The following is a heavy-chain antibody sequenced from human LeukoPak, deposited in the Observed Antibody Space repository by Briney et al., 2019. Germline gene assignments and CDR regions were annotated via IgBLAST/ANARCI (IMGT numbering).Heavy chain of an antibody. Sequence: GASVKVSCKASGYTFTGYYMHWVRLAPGQGLEWMGWINPNSGGTNYAQKFQGRVTMTRDTSISTTYMELSRLRSDDTAVYYCARQLTGLDYWGQGTLVTVSS. CDR2: INPNSGGT. CDR1: GYTFTGYY. V-gene: IGHV1-2*02. J-gene: IGHJ4*02. CDR3: ARQLTGLDY. D-gene: IGHD3-9*01.